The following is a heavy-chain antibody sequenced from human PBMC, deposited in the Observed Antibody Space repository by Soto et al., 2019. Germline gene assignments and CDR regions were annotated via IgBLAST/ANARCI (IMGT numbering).Heavy chain of an antibody. CDR1: GYTFTGYY. J-gene: IGHJ5*02. CDR2: INPNSGGT. V-gene: IGHV1-2*04. CDR3: ARDRVYSSSGYNWFDP. D-gene: IGHD6-6*01. Sequence: GASVKVSCKASGYTFTGYYMHWVRQAPGQGLEWMGWINPNSGGTNYAQKFQGWVTMTRDTSISTDYMELSRLRSDDTAVYYCARDRVYSSSGYNWFDPWGQVTLVTVSS.